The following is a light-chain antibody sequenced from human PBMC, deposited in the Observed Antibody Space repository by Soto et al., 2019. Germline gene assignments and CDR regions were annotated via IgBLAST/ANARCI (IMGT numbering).Light chain of an antibody. CDR1: SSDVGEENY. Sequence: QSALTQPPSASGSPGQSVTITCSGTSSDVGEENYVSWYQQHPGKVPKLILYEVSKRPSGVPDRFSGSRSGNTASLTISGVQAEDEAHYHCVSYTSTRILTFGGGTQLTVL. CDR3: VSYTSTRILT. CDR2: EVS. J-gene: IGLJ2*01. V-gene: IGLV2-8*01.